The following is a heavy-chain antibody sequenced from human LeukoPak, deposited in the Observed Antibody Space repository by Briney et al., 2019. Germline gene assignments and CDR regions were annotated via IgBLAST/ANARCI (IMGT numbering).Heavy chain of an antibody. CDR2: INWNGGST. CDR1: GFTFADYG. J-gene: IGHJ4*02. D-gene: IGHD6-19*01. V-gene: IGHV3-20*04. CDR3: AGHRQWLDYYFYY. Sequence: GGSLRLSCAASGFTFADYGMSWVRQAPGKGLEWVSGINWNGGSTGYADSVKGRFTISRDNAKNSLYLQMNSLRAEDTALYYCAGHRQWLDYYFYYWGEGTLFTVSS.